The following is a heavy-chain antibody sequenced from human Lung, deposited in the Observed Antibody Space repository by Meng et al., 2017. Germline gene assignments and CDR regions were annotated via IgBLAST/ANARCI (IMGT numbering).Heavy chain of an antibody. CDR2: ISYSGAT. Sequence: QVQLQESGPRLVRPSQTLSLTCTVSGASISSAVFWIWIRQPPGKDLEWIGDISYSGATHYNPSLKSRLTISVDTAKNQFSLSLSSVTAADTAVYYCARVVGDCASCYKGWFDPWGQGTLVTVSS. CDR3: ARVVGDCASCYKGWFDP. V-gene: IGHV4-30-4*01. CDR1: GASISSAVF. J-gene: IGHJ5*02. D-gene: IGHD2-2*02.